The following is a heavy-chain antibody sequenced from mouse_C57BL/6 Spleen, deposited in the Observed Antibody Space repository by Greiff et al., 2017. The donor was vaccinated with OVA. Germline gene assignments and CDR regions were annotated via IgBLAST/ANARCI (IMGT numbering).Heavy chain of an antibody. CDR1: GYTFTSYW. CDR3: ARKDYGSSYVTWFAY. CDR2: IDPSDSYT. V-gene: IGHV1-50*01. D-gene: IGHD1-1*01. J-gene: IGHJ3*01. Sequence: QVQLQQPGAELVKPGASVKLSCKASGYTFTSYWMQWVKQRPGQGLEWIGEIDPSDSYTNYNQKFKGKATLTVDTSSSTAYMQLSSLTSEDSAVYYCARKDYGSSYVTWFAYWGQGTLVTVSA.